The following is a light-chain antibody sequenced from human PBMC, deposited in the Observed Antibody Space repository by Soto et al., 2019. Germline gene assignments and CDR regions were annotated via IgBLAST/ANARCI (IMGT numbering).Light chain of an antibody. V-gene: IGKV3-20*01. J-gene: IGKJ3*01. Sequence: EIVLTQSPATLSVSPGERVALSCRASQGVNSNYLAWYQHQPGQAPRLLIFGASYRATGIPDRFSGSGSGTDFTLTISRLEPEDFAVYYCQHYDTSPPEFTFGPGTKVDIK. CDR1: QGVNSNY. CDR2: GAS. CDR3: QHYDTSPPEFT.